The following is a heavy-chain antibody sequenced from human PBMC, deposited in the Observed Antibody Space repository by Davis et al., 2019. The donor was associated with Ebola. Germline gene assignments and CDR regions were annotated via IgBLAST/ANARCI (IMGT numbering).Heavy chain of an antibody. CDR1: GFTFSSYS. V-gene: IGHV3-74*01. CDR2: INSDGSST. D-gene: IGHD6-6*01. Sequence: HTGGSLRLSCAASGFTFSSYSMNWVRQAPGKGLVWVSRINSDGSSTSYADSVKGRFTISRDNAKNTLYLQMNSLRAEDTAVYYCARSSIAARPGYYYGMDVWGQGTTVTVSS. J-gene: IGHJ6*02. CDR3: ARSSIAARPGYYYGMDV.